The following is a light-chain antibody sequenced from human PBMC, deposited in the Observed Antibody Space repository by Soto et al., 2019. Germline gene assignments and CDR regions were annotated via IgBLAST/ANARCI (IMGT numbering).Light chain of an antibody. CDR2: DSS. CDR1: QSISNF. Sequence: EVVLTQSPATLSLSPGERATLSCRASQSISNFLAWYQQKPGQTPRLLIYDSSVRAGGFPARFSGSGSGTDFTLTIINLEPEDFAVYFCQQRISRPLTFGGGTKVEI. J-gene: IGKJ4*01. V-gene: IGKV3-11*01. CDR3: QQRISRPLT.